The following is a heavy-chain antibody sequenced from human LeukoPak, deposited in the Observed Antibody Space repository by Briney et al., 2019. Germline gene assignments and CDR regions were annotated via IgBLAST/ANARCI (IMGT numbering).Heavy chain of an antibody. D-gene: IGHD3-9*01. J-gene: IGHJ4*02. CDR3: AKASPASNYDILTGYYTFDY. CDR2: ISGSGGST. CDR1: GFTFSSYA. Sequence: GGSLRLSCAASGFTFSSYAMSWVRQAPGKGLEWVSAISGSGGSTYYADSVKGRFTIPRDNSKNTLYLQMNSLRAEDTAVYYCAKASPASNYDILTGYYTFDYWGQGTLVTVSS. V-gene: IGHV3-23*01.